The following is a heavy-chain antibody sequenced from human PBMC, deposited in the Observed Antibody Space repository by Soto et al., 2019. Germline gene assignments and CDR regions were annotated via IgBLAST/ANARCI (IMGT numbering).Heavy chain of an antibody. D-gene: IGHD6-13*01. J-gene: IGHJ6*02. CDR1: GYSFTSYW. CDR2: IDPSDSYT. V-gene: IGHV5-10-1*01. Sequence: GESLKISCKGSGYSFTSYWISWVRQMPGKGLEWMGRIDPSDSYTNYSPSFQGHVTISADKSSSTAYLQWSSLKASDTAMYYCARHATGIAAAGGEYGMDVWGQGTTVTVSS. CDR3: ARHATGIAAAGGEYGMDV.